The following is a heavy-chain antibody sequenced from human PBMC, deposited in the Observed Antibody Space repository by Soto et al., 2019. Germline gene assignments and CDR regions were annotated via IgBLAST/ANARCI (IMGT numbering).Heavy chain of an antibody. D-gene: IGHD5-18*01. CDR3: AREGLRGYSDGYYHYYYGMDV. CDR1: GFTFSSYG. CDR2: IWYDGSNK. V-gene: IGHV3-33*01. J-gene: IGHJ6*02. Sequence: GGSLRLSCAASGFTFSSYGMHWVRQAPGKGLEWVAVIWYDGSNKYYADSVKGRFTISRDNSKNTLYLQMNSLRAEDTAVYYCAREGLRGYSDGYYHYYYGMDVWGQGTTVNVSS.